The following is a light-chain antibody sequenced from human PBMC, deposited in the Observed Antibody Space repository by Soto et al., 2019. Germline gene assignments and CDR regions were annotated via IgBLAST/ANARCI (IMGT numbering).Light chain of an antibody. Sequence: DIVMTQSPLSLPVTPGEPASISCRSSQSLLHSNGYNYLDWYLQKPGQSPQLLIYLGSNRASGVPDRFSGSXXXXDFTLKISRVEAEDVGVYYCMQALQTPWTFGQGTKVEIK. J-gene: IGKJ1*01. CDR2: LGS. CDR1: QSLLHSNGYNY. V-gene: IGKV2-28*01. CDR3: MQALQTPWT.